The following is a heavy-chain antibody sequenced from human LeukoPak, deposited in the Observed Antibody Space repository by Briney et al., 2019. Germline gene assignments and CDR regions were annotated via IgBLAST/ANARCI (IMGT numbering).Heavy chain of an antibody. CDR2: IKSKIDAGTI. J-gene: IGHJ4*02. D-gene: IGHD3-22*01. CDR1: GFTFSNAW. Sequence: GGSLRLSCAASGFTFSNAWMSWVRQAPGKGLEWVGRIKSKIDAGTIDYAAPVKGRFTISRDDAKNTLYLQTNSLRAEDTAVYYCARAIISHYYDSSGYQYYFDYWGQGTLVTVSS. V-gene: IGHV3-15*01. CDR3: ARAIISHYYDSSGYQYYFDY.